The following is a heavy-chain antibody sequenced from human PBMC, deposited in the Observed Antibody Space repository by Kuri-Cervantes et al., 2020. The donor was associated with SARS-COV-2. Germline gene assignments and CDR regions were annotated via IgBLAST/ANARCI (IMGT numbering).Heavy chain of an antibody. CDR2: LNPDTGNT. Sequence: ASVKVSCKASGYSFSSYDINWVRQATGQGLEWMGWLNPDTGNTGNAKKFQGRVTMTEDTSTDTAYMELSRLRSDDTAVYYCARNMVRGPSWAFDIWGQGTMVTVSS. CDR1: GYSFSSYD. CDR3: ARNMVRGPSWAFDI. D-gene: IGHD3-10*01. J-gene: IGHJ3*02. V-gene: IGHV1-8*02.